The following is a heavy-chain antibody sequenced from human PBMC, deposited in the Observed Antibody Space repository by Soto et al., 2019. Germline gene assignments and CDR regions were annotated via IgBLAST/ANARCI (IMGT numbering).Heavy chain of an antibody. Sequence: GGSLRLSCAASGFTFSNYAMSWVRQAPGKGLEWVSSISGTGATTYYADTVRGRFTISRDNSKNTLYLQMNSLRAEDTAVYYCAKNLRYYWDHESLVTVSS. CDR2: ISGTGATT. CDR3: AKNLRYY. CDR1: GFTFSNYA. J-gene: IGHJ4*01. V-gene: IGHV3-23*01.